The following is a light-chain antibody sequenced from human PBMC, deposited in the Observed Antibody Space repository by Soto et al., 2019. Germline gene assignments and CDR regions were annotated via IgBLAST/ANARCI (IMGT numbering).Light chain of an antibody. CDR3: QHRAGWPPALT. V-gene: IGKV3-11*01. Sequence: ETVLTQSPATLSLSPGARATLSCRARESVSNSLAWYQHKPGQAPRLLIYNASNRATGIPARFSGSGSGTDFTLPISSLEPEDFAVYFCQHRAGWPPALTFGGGTKVEIK. CDR1: ESVSNS. CDR2: NAS. J-gene: IGKJ4*01.